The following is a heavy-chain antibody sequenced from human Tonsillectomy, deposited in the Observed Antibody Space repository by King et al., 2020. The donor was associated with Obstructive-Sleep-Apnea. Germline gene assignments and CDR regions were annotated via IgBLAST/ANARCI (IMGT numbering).Heavy chain of an antibody. CDR1: GFTFSIYS. CDR2: ISRISSYI. J-gene: IGHJ4*02. Sequence: VQLVESGGGLVKPGGSLRLSCAASGFTFSIYSINWVRQAPGKGLEGVSSISRISSYIYYADSVKGRFTISRDHDKNSLYLQMNRLRAEDTVCYYCARLLSAGPVDYWGQGTLVTVSS. D-gene: IGHD3-16*02. CDR3: ARLLSAGPVDY. V-gene: IGHV3-21*01.